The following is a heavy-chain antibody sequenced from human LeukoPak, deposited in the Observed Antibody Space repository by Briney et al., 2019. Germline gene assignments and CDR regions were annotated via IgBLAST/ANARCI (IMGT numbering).Heavy chain of an antibody. V-gene: IGHV4-59*08. CDR1: GGSISNYY. J-gene: IGHJ4*02. CDR2: IYYSGST. Sequence: PSETLSLTCTVSGGSISNYYWTWIRQPPGKGLEWIGYIYYSGSTNYNPSLKSRVTMSVDTSKNQFSLKLSSVTAADTAMYYCARTYCGGDCYSRYWGQGTLVTVSS. D-gene: IGHD2-21*02. CDR3: ARTYCGGDCYSRY.